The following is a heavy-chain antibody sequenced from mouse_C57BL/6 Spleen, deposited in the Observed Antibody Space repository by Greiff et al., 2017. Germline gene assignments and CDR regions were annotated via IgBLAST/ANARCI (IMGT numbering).Heavy chain of an antibody. Sequence: QVQLQQSGAELVKPGASVKISCKASGYAFSSYWMNWVKQRPGKGLEWIGQIYPGDGDTNYNGKFKGKATLTADKSSGTAYMQLSSLTSEDSAVYFCARSPSYYYGSREYFDVWGTGTTVTVSS. J-gene: IGHJ1*03. D-gene: IGHD1-1*01. CDR1: GYAFSSYW. CDR3: ARSPSYYYGSREYFDV. V-gene: IGHV1-80*01. CDR2: IYPGDGDT.